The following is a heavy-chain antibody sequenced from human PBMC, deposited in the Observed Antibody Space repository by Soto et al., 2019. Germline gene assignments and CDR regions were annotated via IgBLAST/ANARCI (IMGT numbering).Heavy chain of an antibody. D-gene: IGHD3-10*01. V-gene: IGHV3-23*01. J-gene: IGHJ4*02. CDR3: AKGRGGSGSLTPRVDF. Sequence: EVQLLESGGGLVQPGGSLRLSCAASGFTFNNYAMTWVRQAPGKGLEWVSAISGGGDTTSYADSVQGRFTVSRAGSKHTLYLQMSSLRAEDTALYYCAKGRGGSGSLTPRVDFWGQGTLVTVSS. CDR1: GFTFNNYA. CDR2: ISGGGDTT.